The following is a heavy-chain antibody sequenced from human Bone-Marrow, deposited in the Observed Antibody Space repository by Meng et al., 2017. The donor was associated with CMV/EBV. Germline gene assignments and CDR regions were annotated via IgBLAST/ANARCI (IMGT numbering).Heavy chain of an antibody. Sequence: GGSLRLSCAASGFTFKNYGMHWVRQAPGKGLEWVAFIRFDGSDKYYADSVKGRFTISRDISKNTLYLQMNSLRAEDTAVYYCAKGHSGSYPSPDYWGQGTLVTGSS. CDR1: GFTFKNYG. CDR3: AKGHSGSYPSPDY. D-gene: IGHD1-26*01. J-gene: IGHJ4*02. V-gene: IGHV3-30*02. CDR2: IRFDGSDK.